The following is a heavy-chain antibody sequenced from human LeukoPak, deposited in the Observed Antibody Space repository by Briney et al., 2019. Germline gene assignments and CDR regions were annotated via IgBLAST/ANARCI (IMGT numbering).Heavy chain of an antibody. CDR2: IHPGDSDT. CDR3: ARHAYYYDSSGYYVPFDY. V-gene: IGHV5-51*01. J-gene: IGHJ4*02. CDR1: GYSFTSYW. D-gene: IGHD3-22*01. Sequence: GESLKISCKGSGYSFTSYWIGWVRQMPGKGLEWMGIIHPGDSDTRYSPSFQGQVTISADKSISTAYPQWSSLKASDTAMYYCARHAYYYDSSGYYVPFDYWGQGTLVTVSS.